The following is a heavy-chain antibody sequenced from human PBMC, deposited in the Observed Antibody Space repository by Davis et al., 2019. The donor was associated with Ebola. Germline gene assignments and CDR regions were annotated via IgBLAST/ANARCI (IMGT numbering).Heavy chain of an antibody. CDR1: GGSFSGYY. CDR2: INHSGST. CDR3: ASGTIFGVVRYYYYGMDV. V-gene: IGHV4-34*01. D-gene: IGHD3-3*01. Sequence: MPSETLSLTCAVYGGSFSGYYWSWIRQPPGKGLEWIGEINHSGSTNYNPSLKSRVTISVDTSKNPFSLKLRSVTAADTAVYYCASGTIFGVVRYYYYGMDVWGQGTTVTVSS. J-gene: IGHJ6*02.